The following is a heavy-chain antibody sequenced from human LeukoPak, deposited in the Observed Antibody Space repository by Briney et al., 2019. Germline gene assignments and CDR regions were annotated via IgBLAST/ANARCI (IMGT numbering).Heavy chain of an antibody. CDR3: VRDDGNRTGSTYFDAFDI. J-gene: IGHJ3*02. Sequence: QPGGSLRLSCVASGFTFNRYWKIWVRQAPGKGLEWVANVNRDGNEKHYVDSVEGRFTISRDNAKNSLYLQMNTLRNEDTAVYYCVRDDGNRTGSTYFDAFDIWGRGTLVTVSS. CDR2: VNRDGNEK. CDR1: GFTFNRYW. V-gene: IGHV3-7*03. D-gene: IGHD3-9*01.